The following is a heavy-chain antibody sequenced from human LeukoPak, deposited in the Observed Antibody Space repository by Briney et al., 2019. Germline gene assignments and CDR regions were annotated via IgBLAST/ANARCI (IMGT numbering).Heavy chain of an antibody. V-gene: IGHV1-69*05. J-gene: IGHJ4*02. CDR3: AREPSKYSSSSADY. CDR2: NTPIFGTA. D-gene: IGHD6-6*01. Sequence: TVKVSCKASGGAFSSYAISWVRQAPGQGLERMGGNTPIFGTANYAQNFQGRFTITTDESTSTAYMELSSLRSEDTAVYYCAREPSKYSSSSADYWGQETLVTVST. CDR1: GGAFSSYA.